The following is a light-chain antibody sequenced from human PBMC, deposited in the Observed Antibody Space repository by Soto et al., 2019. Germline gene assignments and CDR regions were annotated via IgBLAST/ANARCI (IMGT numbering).Light chain of an antibody. CDR1: SSSIGAGYG. Sequence: QSVLTQPPSVSGAPGQRVTISCTGSSSSIGAGYGVHWYHQFPVTSPRLLIYADNNRPSGVPERFSGSKSGSSASLAITGLLAEDEADYYCQSYDSSMHVVFGGGTKVTVL. V-gene: IGLV1-40*01. CDR3: QSYDSSMHVV. CDR2: ADN. J-gene: IGLJ2*01.